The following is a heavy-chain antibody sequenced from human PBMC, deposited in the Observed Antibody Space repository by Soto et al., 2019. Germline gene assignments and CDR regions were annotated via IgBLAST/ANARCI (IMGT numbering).Heavy chain of an antibody. CDR3: ATYRWGSSIDY. Sequence: EVQLVESGGNLVQPGGSLRLSCAASGFTLSSYEMNWVRQAPGKGLDWVSYISSSGNTIHYADSVKGRFTISRDNAKNSLYLQMNSLRAEDTAVYYCATYRWGSSIDYWGQGTLVTVSS. D-gene: IGHD2-15*01. CDR1: GFTLSSYE. J-gene: IGHJ4*02. CDR2: ISSSGNTI. V-gene: IGHV3-48*03.